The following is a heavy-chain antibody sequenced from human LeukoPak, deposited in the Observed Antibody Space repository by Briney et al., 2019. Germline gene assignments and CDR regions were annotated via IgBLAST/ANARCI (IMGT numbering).Heavy chain of an antibody. Sequence: RASVKVSCKASGYIFTTYTINWVRQAPGQGLEWMGWINTNTGNPTYAQGFAGRFVFSLDTSVTTAYLQINSLKAEDTAVYYCARDRDFLSGNYRRDFDYWGQGTLVTVSP. CDR2: INTNTGNP. J-gene: IGHJ4*02. CDR3: ARDRDFLSGNYRRDFDY. V-gene: IGHV7-4-1*02. D-gene: IGHD3-3*01. CDR1: GYIFTTYT.